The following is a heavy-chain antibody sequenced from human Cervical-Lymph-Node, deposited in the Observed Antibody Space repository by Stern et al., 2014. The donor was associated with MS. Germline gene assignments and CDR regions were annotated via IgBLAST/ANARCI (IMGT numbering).Heavy chain of an antibody. CDR2: INPNSGGT. V-gene: IGHV1-2*06. Sequence: QVQLVQSGAEVKKPGASVKVSCEASGYTFTGYYIHWVRQAPGQRLEWMGRINPNSGGTIYAQMFQGRVSMTRDTSITTAYMELSSLTSGDTAVYYCARGPVTMVATDYWGQGTLVTVSS. CDR1: GYTFTGYY. D-gene: IGHD5-12*01. J-gene: IGHJ4*02. CDR3: ARGPVTMVATDY.